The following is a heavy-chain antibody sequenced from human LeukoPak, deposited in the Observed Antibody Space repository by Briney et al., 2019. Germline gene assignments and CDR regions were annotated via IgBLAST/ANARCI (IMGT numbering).Heavy chain of an antibody. Sequence: GGSLRLSCAASGFTFSSYAMSWVRQAPGKGLEWVSAISGSGGSTYYADSLRGRFSISRDNAKNSLYLQMNSLRAEDTAVYYCARDQPGGIAVAADYWGQGTLVTVSS. V-gene: IGHV3-23*01. D-gene: IGHD6-19*01. CDR3: ARDQPGGIAVAADY. CDR1: GFTFSSYA. J-gene: IGHJ4*02. CDR2: ISGSGGST.